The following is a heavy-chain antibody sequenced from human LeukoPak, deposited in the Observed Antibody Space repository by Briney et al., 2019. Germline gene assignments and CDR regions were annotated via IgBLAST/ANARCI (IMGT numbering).Heavy chain of an antibody. D-gene: IGHD4-17*01. Sequence: GESLRISCKGSGYSFTSYWISWVRQMPGKGVEWMGRIDPSDSYTNYSPSFQGHVTISADKSISTAYLQWSNLKASDTAMYYCAKRRMTTVTTETAFDIWGQGTMVTVSS. CDR3: AKRRMTTVTTETAFDI. CDR1: GYSFTSYW. V-gene: IGHV5-10-1*01. CDR2: IDPSDSYT. J-gene: IGHJ3*02.